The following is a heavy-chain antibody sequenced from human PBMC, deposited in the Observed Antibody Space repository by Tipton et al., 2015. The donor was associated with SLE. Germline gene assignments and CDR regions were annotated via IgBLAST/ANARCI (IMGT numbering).Heavy chain of an antibody. D-gene: IGHD2-8*02. CDR1: GGSFNDYL. CDR2: IYYTGTT. J-gene: IGHJ4*02. V-gene: IGHV4-34*01. Sequence: TLSLTCVVYGGSFNDYLWSWIRQPPGKGLEWVGSIYYTGTTYYTPSLKSRVTISVDTSKNQFALRLRSVTAADTAVYYCARPDYCTGGTCYLDWGQGILVTVSS. CDR3: ARPDYCTGGTCYLD.